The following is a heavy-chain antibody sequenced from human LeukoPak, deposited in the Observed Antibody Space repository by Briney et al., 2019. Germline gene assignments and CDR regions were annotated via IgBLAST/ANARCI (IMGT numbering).Heavy chain of an antibody. Sequence: ASVKVSCKASGYTFTSYGISWVRQAPGQGLEWMRWISAYNGNTNYAQKFQGRVTMTRDTSISTAYMELSRLRSDDTAVYYCARAVAARTYYYYYYMDVWGKGTTVTVSS. CDR1: GYTFTSYG. V-gene: IGHV1-18*01. CDR3: ARAVAARTYYYYYYMDV. J-gene: IGHJ6*03. D-gene: IGHD6-6*01. CDR2: ISAYNGNT.